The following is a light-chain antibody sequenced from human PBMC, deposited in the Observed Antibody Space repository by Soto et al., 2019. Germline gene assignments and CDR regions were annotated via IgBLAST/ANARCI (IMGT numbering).Light chain of an antibody. CDR1: QNVSQW. CDR2: KAS. Sequence: DIHMTQSPSTLSASVGDTVTITCRASQNVSQWLAWYQERPGKPPKLLIYKASSLERGVPSRFRGRGSETDFTLTIGDLQPDDFATYYCQHYDSYPYTFGQGTRLEIK. CDR3: QHYDSYPYT. V-gene: IGKV1-5*03. J-gene: IGKJ2*01.